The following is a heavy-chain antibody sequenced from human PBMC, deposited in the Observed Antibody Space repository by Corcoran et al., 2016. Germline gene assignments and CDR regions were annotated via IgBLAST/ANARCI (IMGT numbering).Heavy chain of an antibody. Sequence: QVQLVQSGAEVKKPGASVKVSCKASGYTFTSYDINWVRQATGQGLEWMGWMNPNSGKTGYAQKFQGRVTMTRNTSISTADMELSSLRSEDTAVYYCARVPPTWIQPWLGLPNPYYYYGMDVWGQGTTVTVSS. D-gene: IGHD5-18*01. CDR1: GYTFTSYD. J-gene: IGHJ6*02. V-gene: IGHV1-8*01. CDR2: MNPNSGKT. CDR3: ARVPPTWIQPWLGLPNPYYYYGMDV.